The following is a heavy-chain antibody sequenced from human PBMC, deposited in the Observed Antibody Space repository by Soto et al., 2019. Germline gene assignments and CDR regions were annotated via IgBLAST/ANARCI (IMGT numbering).Heavy chain of an antibody. CDR3: ASGSSGSCRAWFDP. CDR1: GASISSTSYF. J-gene: IGHJ5*02. V-gene: IGHV4-39*01. CDR2: FYLSEST. D-gene: IGHD6-25*01. Sequence: QLQLQESGPGLVKPSETLSLTCTVSGASISSTSYFWGWIRQPPGKGLEWVGSFYLSESTHYTPSRNSRVTISVDTPKDQSSRRLTSLTAADTAVYYCASGSSGSCRAWFDPWGQGTLVTVSS.